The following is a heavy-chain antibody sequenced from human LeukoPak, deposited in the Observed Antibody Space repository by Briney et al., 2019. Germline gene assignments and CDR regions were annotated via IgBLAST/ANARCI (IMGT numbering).Heavy chain of an antibody. CDR2: ISGSGGST. D-gene: IGHD4-11*01. CDR1: GFTFSSYA. Sequence: GGSLRLSCAASGFTFSSYAMSWVRQAPGKGLEWVSAISGSGGSTYYADSVKGRFSISRDNSKDTLFLQVNSLRAEDTAVYYCARRTTIARYYFDYWGQGTLVSVSS. CDR3: ARRTTIARYYFDY. V-gene: IGHV3-23*01. J-gene: IGHJ4*02.